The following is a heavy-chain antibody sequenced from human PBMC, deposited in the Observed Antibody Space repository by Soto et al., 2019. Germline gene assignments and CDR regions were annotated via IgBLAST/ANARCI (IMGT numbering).Heavy chain of an antibody. CDR2: IIPIFGTA. CDR3: ARGYCTNGVCYRFSQYYYYGMDV. V-gene: IGHV1-69*13. Sequence: SVKVSCKASGGTFSSYAISWVRQAPGQGLEWMGGIIPIFGTANYAQKFQGRVTITADESTSTAYMELSSLRSEDTAVYYCARGYCTNGVCYRFSQYYYYGMDVWGQGTTVTVSS. D-gene: IGHD2-8*01. J-gene: IGHJ6*02. CDR1: GGTFSSYA.